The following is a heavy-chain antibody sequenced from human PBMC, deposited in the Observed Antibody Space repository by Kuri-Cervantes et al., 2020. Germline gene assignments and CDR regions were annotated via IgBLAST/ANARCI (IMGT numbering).Heavy chain of an antibody. CDR3: AKDRYSYGRGRFDP. CDR2: IRDDGREK. Sequence: GESLKISCVASGFTFSSYWMSWVRQAPGKGLEWVANIRDDGREKYCADSVEGRFTISRDNSKNTLYLQMNSLRAEDTVVYYCAKDRYSYGRGRFDPWGQGTLVTVSS. D-gene: IGHD5-18*01. CDR1: GFTFSSYW. V-gene: IGHV3-7*03. J-gene: IGHJ5*02.